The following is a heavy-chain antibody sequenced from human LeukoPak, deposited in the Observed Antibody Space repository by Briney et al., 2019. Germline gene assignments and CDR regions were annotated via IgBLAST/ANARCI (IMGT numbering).Heavy chain of an antibody. V-gene: IGHV3-23*01. Sequence: PGGSLRLSCAASGFTFSSYAMSWVRQAPGKGLEWVSAISGSGGSTYYADSVKGRFTISRDNSKNTLYLQMNSLRAEDTAVYYCARDLVRYFDWFDYWGQGTLVTVSS. CDR3: ARDLVRYFDWFDY. D-gene: IGHD3-9*01. CDR2: ISGSGGST. CDR1: GFTFSSYA. J-gene: IGHJ4*02.